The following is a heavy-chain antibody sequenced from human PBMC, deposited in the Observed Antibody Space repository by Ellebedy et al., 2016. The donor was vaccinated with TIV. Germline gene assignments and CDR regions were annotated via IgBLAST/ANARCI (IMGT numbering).Heavy chain of an antibody. D-gene: IGHD5-18*01. CDR3: ARKADTAMVKAREDY. V-gene: IGHV4-34*01. CDR2: INHSGST. CDR1: GGSFSGYY. J-gene: IGHJ4*02. Sequence: GSLRLSCAVYGGSFSGYYWSWIRQPPGKGLEWIGEINHSGSTNYNPSLKSRVTISVDTSKNQFSLKLSSVTAADTAVYYCARKADTAMVKAREDYWGQGTLVTVSS.